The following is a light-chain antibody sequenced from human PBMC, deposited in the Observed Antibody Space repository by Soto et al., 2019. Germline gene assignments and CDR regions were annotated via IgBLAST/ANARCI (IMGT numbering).Light chain of an antibody. CDR2: DAS. CDR3: QQRSNWPST. V-gene: IGKV3-11*01. J-gene: IGKJ4*01. Sequence: EIVLTQSPATLSLSPGNRATLSCRASQSVSGYLAWYQQKPGQAPRLLIYDASNRATGIPARFSGSGSGTDFTVTITSLETEDFSVYYCQQRSNWPSTFGGGTKVEI. CDR1: QSVSGY.